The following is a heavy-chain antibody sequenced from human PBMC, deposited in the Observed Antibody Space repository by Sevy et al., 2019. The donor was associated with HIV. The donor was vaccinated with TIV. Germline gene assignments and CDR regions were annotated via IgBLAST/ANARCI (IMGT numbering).Heavy chain of an antibody. CDR2: ISASGRST. CDR1: GFTFSSYA. D-gene: IGHD2-15*01. J-gene: IGHJ6*02. Sequence: GGSLRLSCAASGFTFSSYAMNWVRQAPGKGLEWVSSISASGRSTYYADSVEGRFTISRDNSKNTLYLQMNSLRGDDTAVYYCAKGYCSGGSCPRDYYYDGMDVWGQGTTVTVSS. CDR3: AKGYCSGGSCPRDYYYDGMDV. V-gene: IGHV3-23*01.